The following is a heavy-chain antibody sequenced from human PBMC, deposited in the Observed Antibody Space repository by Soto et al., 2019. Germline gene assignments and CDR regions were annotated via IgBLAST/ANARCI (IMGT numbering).Heavy chain of an antibody. V-gene: IGHV3-48*02. CDR2: ISLGSDAI. CDR3: TRDCGRGYGMDV. J-gene: IGHJ6*02. CDR1: GFTISGYY. Sequence: EVQLVESGGGLVQPGGSLSLSCAASGFTISGYYMNWVRQAPGKGLEWVSYISLGSDAIYYADSVKGRFTISRDNARNSLSLQMNSLRDEDTALYYCTRDCGRGYGMDVWGQGTTVTVSS.